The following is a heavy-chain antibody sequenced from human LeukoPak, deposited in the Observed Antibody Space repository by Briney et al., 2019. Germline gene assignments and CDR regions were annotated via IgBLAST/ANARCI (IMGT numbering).Heavy chain of an antibody. J-gene: IGHJ4*02. V-gene: IGHV4-31*03. CDR1: GGSIGNDGYY. Sequence: PSQTLSLTCTVSGGSIGNDGYYWNWPRQHPGRGLEWIAFIYYSGAASYNPSLKSRVTISVDTSTNQFSLKLTSVTAADTAVYFCARGRYYGFSGDSWGQGTLVTVSS. D-gene: IGHD3-10*01. CDR3: ARGRYYGFSGDS. CDR2: IYYSGAA.